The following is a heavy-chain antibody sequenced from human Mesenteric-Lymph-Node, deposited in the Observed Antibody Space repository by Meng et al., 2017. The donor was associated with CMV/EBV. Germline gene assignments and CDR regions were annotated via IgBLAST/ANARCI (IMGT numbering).Heavy chain of an antibody. D-gene: IGHD2-2*01. CDR3: AREGAGYCSSTSCYYDY. Sequence: ASVKVSCKASGYTSTGYYMHWVRQAPGRGLEWMGWINPNSGGTNYAQKFQGRVTMTRDTSISTAYMELSRLRSDDTAVYYCAREGAGYCSSTSCYYDYWGQGTLVTVSS. CDR2: INPNSGGT. CDR1: GYTSTGYY. V-gene: IGHV1-2*02. J-gene: IGHJ4*02.